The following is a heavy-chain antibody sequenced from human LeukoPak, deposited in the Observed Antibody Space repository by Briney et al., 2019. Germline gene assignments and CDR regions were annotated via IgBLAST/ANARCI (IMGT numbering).Heavy chain of an antibody. CDR1: GGSISSYY. D-gene: IGHD6-13*01. Sequence: PSETLSLTCTVSGGSISSYYWSWIRQPPGKGLEWIGYIYYSGSTNYNPSLKSRVTISVDTSKNQFSLKPSSVTAADTAVYYCAREVAAAGLDYWGQGTLVTVSS. CDR2: IYYSGST. J-gene: IGHJ4*02. V-gene: IGHV4-59*01. CDR3: AREVAAAGLDY.